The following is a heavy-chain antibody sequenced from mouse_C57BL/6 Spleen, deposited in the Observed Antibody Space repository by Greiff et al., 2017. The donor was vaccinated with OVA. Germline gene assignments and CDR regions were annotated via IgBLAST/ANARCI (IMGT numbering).Heavy chain of an antibody. CDR1: GYTFTSYW. CDR3: ARGTAQAYCFDY. CDR2: IDPSDSYT. Sequence: VQLQQSGAELVKPGASVKLSCKASGYTFTSYWMQWVKQRPGQGLEWIGEIDPSDSYTNYNQKFKGQATLTVDTSSSTAYMQLSSLTSEDSAVYYCARGTAQAYCFDYWGQGTTLTVSS. D-gene: IGHD3-2*02. J-gene: IGHJ2*01. V-gene: IGHV1-50*01.